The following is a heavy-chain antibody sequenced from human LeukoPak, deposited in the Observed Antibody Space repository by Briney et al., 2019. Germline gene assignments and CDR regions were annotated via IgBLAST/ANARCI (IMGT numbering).Heavy chain of an antibody. CDR2: IHYSGST. D-gene: IGHD1-7*01. V-gene: IGHV4-59*01. J-gene: IGHJ4*02. CDR3: ARGEYNWNYDY. CDR1: GGSIRSYY. Sequence: PSETLSLTCTVSGGSIRSYYWSWIRQPPGKGLEWIVYIHYSGSTNYNPSLKSRVTISVDTSKNQFSLKLSSVTAADTAVYYCARGEYNWNYDYWGQGTLVTVSS.